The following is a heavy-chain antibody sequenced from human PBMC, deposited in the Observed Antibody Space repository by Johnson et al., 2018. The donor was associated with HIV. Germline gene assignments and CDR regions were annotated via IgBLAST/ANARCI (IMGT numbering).Heavy chain of an antibody. V-gene: IGHV3-9*01. Sequence: QLVESGGGLVQPGRSLRLSCAASGFTFDDYAMHWVRQAPGKGLEWVSGISRNSGKRGYADSVKGRFSISRDNAKNSLYLQMDSLRAEDTAFYYCTKEIVRYSIDWDVFYLWGQGTMVTVSS. CDR3: TKEIVRYSIDWDVFYL. CDR2: ISRNSGKR. D-gene: IGHD3-9*01. CDR1: GFTFDDYA. J-gene: IGHJ3*01.